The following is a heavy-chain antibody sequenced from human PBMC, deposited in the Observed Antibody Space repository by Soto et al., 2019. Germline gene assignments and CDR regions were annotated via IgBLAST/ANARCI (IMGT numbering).Heavy chain of an antibody. CDR1: GGTFSSYA. J-gene: IGHJ4*02. Sequence: ASVKVSCKASGGTFSSYAISWVRQAPGQGLEWMGGIIPIFGTANYAQKFQGRVTITADESTSTAYMELSSLRSEDTAVYYCARGLNSGSPFDYWGQGTLVTVSS. CDR2: IIPIFGTA. D-gene: IGHD6-19*01. CDR3: ARGLNSGSPFDY. V-gene: IGHV1-69*13.